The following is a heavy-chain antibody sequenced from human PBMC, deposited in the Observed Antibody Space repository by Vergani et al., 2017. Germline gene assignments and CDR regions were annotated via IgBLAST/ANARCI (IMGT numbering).Heavy chain of an antibody. CDR3: GRKQSPASLMDKPIDI. V-gene: IGHV3-11*01. CDR1: GCIFSDYY. CDR2: ISDGGETK. D-gene: IGHD1/OR15-1a*01. J-gene: IGHJ5*02. Sequence: QVQLVASGGGLVRPGGSLRLSCAASGCIFSDYYMTWIRQTPGKGLEWLAHISDGGETKMYAESLKGRFTVSRDNTKNLLILQTKTLKVDDTATYYCGRKQSPASLMDKPIDIWGQGTLVTVSS.